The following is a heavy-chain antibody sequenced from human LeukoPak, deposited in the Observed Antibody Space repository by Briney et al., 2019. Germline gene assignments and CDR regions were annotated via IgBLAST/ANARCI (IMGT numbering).Heavy chain of an antibody. CDR2: ISGSGGST. V-gene: IGHV3-23*01. CDR1: GFTFSSYA. Sequence: GGSLRLSCAASGFTFSSYAMSWVRQAPGKGLEWVSAISGSGGSTYYADSVKGRFTISRDNAKNSLYLQMNSLRAEDTAVYYCARAPSYGSGSSGYWGQGTLVTVSS. D-gene: IGHD3-10*01. CDR3: ARAPSYGSGSSGY. J-gene: IGHJ4*02.